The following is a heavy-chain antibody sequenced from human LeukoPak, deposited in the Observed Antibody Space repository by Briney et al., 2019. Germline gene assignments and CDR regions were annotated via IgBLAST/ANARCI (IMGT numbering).Heavy chain of an antibody. D-gene: IGHD2-15*01. J-gene: IGHJ5*02. CDR2: IIPIFGTA. Sequence: SVKVSCKASGGTFSSYAISWVRQAPGQGLEWMGGIIPIFGTANYAQKFQGRVTITADESTSTAYMELSSLRSEDTAVYYCARRYCSGGSCHNWFDPWGQGTLVTVSS. CDR1: GGTFSSYA. V-gene: IGHV1-69*13. CDR3: ARRYCSGGSCHNWFDP.